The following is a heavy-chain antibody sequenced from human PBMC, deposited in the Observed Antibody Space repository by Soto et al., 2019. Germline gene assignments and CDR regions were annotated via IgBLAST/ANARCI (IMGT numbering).Heavy chain of an antibody. CDR3: AKGPGGKYYYDSSAQPIFDI. V-gene: IGHV3-30*18. CDR1: GFTFSSYG. J-gene: IGHJ3*02. D-gene: IGHD3-22*01. Sequence: PGGSLRLSCAASGFTFSSYGMHWVRQAPGKGLEWVAVISYDGSNKYYADSVKGRFTISRDNSKNTLYLQMNSLRAEDTAVYYCAKGPGGKYYYDSSAQPIFDIWGQGTMVTRLL. CDR2: ISYDGSNK.